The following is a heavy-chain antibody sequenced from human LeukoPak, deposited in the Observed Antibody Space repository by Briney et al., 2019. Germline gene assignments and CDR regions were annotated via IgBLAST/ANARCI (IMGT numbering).Heavy chain of an antibody. CDR3: AKDPEGGSGSPWYFEY. CDR2: ISGSGAGT. Sequence: GGSLRPSCAASGFTFRSYAMSWVRQAPGKGLEWVSSISGSGAGTYYADSVKGRFTVSRDNSKNTLYLQMNSLRAGDTAAYYCAKDPEGGSGSPWYFEYWGQGTLVTVSS. CDR1: GFTFRSYA. D-gene: IGHD3-10*01. V-gene: IGHV3-23*01. J-gene: IGHJ4*02.